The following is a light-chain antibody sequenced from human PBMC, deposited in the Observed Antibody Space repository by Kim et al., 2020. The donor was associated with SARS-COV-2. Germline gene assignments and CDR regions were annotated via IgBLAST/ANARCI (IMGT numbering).Light chain of an antibody. CDR2: AAS. J-gene: IGKJ2*01. Sequence: SASVGDRVSITCRASRDITIYSAWYQQKPGKAPKLLIYAASTLQSGVPSRFSGSGSGTEFTLTISSLQPEDFATYYCQQVNSYPHTFGQGTKLEI. CDR3: QQVNSYPHT. CDR1: RDITIY. V-gene: IGKV1-9*01.